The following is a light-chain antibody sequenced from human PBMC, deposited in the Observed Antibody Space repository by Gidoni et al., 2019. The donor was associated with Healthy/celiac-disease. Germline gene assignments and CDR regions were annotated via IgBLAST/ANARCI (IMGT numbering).Light chain of an antibody. V-gene: IGKV4-1*01. CDR2: WAS. J-gene: IGKJ3*01. CDR3: QQYYSTPFT. CDR1: QSVLYSSNNKNY. Sequence: DIVMTQSPDSLAVSLGERATINCKSSQSVLYSSNNKNYLAWYQQKPGQPPKLLIYWASTRESGVPDRFSGSGSGKDFTLTISSLQAEDVAVYYCQQYYSTPFTFGPXTKVDIK.